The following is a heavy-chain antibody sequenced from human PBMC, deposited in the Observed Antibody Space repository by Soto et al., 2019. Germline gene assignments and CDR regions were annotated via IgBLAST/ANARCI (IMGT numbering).Heavy chain of an antibody. J-gene: IGHJ4*02. CDR1: GYTFTSYG. CDR3: ARDKSESKYYYESSGYLYY. V-gene: IGHV1-18*01. CDR2: ISAYNGNT. Sequence: ASVKVSCKASGYTFTSYGISWVRQAPGQGLEWMGWISAYNGNTNYAQKLQGRVTMTTDTSTSTAYMELRSLRSDDTAVYYCARDKSESKYYYESSGYLYYWGQGTLVTVSS. D-gene: IGHD3-22*01.